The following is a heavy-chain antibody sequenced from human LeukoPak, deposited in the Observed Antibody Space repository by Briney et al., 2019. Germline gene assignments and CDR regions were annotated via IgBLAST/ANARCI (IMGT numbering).Heavy chain of an antibody. J-gene: IGHJ4*02. Sequence: GASVKVSCKASGYTFTGYYMHWVRQAPGQGLEWMGWINPNSGGTNYAQKFRGRVTMTRDTSISTAYMELSRLRSDDTAVYYCARDRVTSSWYNYDYWGQGTLVTVSS. V-gene: IGHV1-2*02. CDR1: GYTFTGYY. CDR3: ARDRVTSSWYNYDY. CDR2: INPNSGGT. D-gene: IGHD6-13*01.